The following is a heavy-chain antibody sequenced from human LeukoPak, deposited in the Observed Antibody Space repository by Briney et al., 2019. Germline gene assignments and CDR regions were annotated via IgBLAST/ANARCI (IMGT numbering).Heavy chain of an antibody. CDR3: AVEYSSGWYYFDY. CDR1: GGTFSSYA. J-gene: IGHJ4*02. CDR2: INAGNGNT. Sequence: ASVKVSCKASGGTFSSYAISWVRQAPGQRLEWMGWINAGNGNTKYSQKFQGRVTITRDTSASTAYMELSSLRSEDTAVYYCAVEYSSGWYYFDYWGQGTLVTVSS. V-gene: IGHV1-3*01. D-gene: IGHD6-19*01.